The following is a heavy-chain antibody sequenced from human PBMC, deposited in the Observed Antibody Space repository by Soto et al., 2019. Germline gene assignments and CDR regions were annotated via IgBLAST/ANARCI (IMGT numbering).Heavy chain of an antibody. D-gene: IGHD3-3*01. V-gene: IGHV5-51*01. CDR1: GYSFTSYW. J-gene: IGHJ6*02. CDR3: AMNIWSGYPPGYYGMDV. CDR2: IYPGDSDT. Sequence: PGESLKISCKGSGYSFTSYWIGWVRQMPGKGLEWMGIIYPGDSDTRYSPSFQGQVTISADKSISTAYLQWSSLKASDTAMYYCAMNIWSGYPPGYYGMDVWGQGTTVTVSS.